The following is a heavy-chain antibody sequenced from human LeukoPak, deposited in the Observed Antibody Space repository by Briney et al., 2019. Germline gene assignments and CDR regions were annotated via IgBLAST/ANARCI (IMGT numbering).Heavy chain of an antibody. CDR1: GFTVSSNY. D-gene: IGHD1-1*01. CDR2: IYSGGST. Sequence: GGSLRLSCAASGFTVSSNYMSWVRQAPGKGLEWVSVIYSGGSTFYADSVKGRFTISRHNSKNTLYLQMNSLRPEDTAVYYCARDWSYAGNGRGMDVWGQGTTVTVSS. J-gene: IGHJ6*02. CDR3: ARDWSYAGNGRGMDV. V-gene: IGHV3-53*04.